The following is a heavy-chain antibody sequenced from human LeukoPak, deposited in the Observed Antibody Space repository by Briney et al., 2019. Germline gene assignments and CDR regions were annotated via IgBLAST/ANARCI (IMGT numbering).Heavy chain of an antibody. J-gene: IGHJ5*02. CDR2: IYTSGSS. CDR3: ARDQKGYCSSTSCYKYNWFDP. D-gene: IGHD2-2*02. CDR1: GGSISSYY. Sequence: SETLSLTXTVSGGSISSYYWSWIRQPAGKGLEWIVRIYTSGSSNYNPSLKSRVTMSVDTSKNQFSLKLSSVTAADTAVYYCARDQKGYCSSTSCYKYNWFDPWGQGTLVTVSS. V-gene: IGHV4-4*07.